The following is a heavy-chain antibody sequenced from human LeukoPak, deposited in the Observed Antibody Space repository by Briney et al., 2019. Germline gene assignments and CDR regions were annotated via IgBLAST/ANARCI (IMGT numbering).Heavy chain of an antibody. V-gene: IGHV4-39*07. D-gene: IGHD2-15*01. CDR3: ARGYSGAGDY. CDR1: GGSISSSSYY. J-gene: IGHJ4*02. CDR2: IYYSGST. Sequence: SETLSLTCTVSGGSISSSSYYWGWIRQPPGKGLEWIGSIYYSGSTYYNPSLKSRVTISVDTSKNQFSLKLSSVTAADTAVYYCARGYSGAGDYWGQGTLVTVSS.